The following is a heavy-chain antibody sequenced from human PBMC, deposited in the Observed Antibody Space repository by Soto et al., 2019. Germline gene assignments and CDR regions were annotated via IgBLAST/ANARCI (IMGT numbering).Heavy chain of an antibody. J-gene: IGHJ4*01. CDR1: GFTFSTYW. CDR2: IKGDASTT. Sequence: EVQLVESGGGLVQPGGSLRLSCAASGFTFSTYWMHWVRQAPGKGLVWVSRIKGDASTTDYADSVKGRFTISRDNSKVTLCRLQNSIRDGDTAVYHCARNLNRRRYWGNGTLVTV. V-gene: IGHV3-74*01. CDR3: ARNLNRRRY.